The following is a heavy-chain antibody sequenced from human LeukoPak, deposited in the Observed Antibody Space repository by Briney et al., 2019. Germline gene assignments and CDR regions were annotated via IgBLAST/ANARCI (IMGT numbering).Heavy chain of an antibody. J-gene: IGHJ2*01. V-gene: IGHV5-51*01. CDR3: ARLEFGWNYLYWFFDL. D-gene: IGHD1-7*01. Sequence: KISCKGSGYIFTTYWIGWVRQMPGKGLDWMGIIYPGDSDTRYSPSFQGQVTISADKSINTAYLPWSSLKASDTAMYYCARLEFGWNYLYWFFDLWGRGTLVTVSS. CDR2: IYPGDSDT. CDR1: GYIFTTYW.